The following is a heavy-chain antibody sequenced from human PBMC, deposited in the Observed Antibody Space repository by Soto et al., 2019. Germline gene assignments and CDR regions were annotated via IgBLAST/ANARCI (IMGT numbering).Heavy chain of an antibody. D-gene: IGHD3-9*01. CDR3: ARFIFYDILTGFDY. V-gene: IGHV4-39*01. Sequence: SETLSLTCTVSGGSISSSSYYWGWIRQPPGKGLEWIGSIYYSGSTYYNPSLKSRVTISVDTSKNQFSLKLSSVTAADTAVYYCARFIFYDILTGFDYWGQGTLVTVSS. CDR1: GGSISSSSYY. J-gene: IGHJ4*02. CDR2: IYYSGST.